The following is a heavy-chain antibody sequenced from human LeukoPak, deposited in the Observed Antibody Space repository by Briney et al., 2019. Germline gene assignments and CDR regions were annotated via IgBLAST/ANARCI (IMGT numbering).Heavy chain of an antibody. J-gene: IGHJ4*02. Sequence: GGSLRLSCAASGFIVSSNYMSWVRQAPGKGLEWVSLIYSGGSTYYADSVKGRFTISRDNSKNTVYLQMNSLRAEDTAVYYCARYYYDSSGYPYYFDYWGQGTLVTVSS. D-gene: IGHD3-22*01. V-gene: IGHV3-53*01. CDR1: GFIVSSNY. CDR2: IYSGGST. CDR3: ARYYYDSSGYPYYFDY.